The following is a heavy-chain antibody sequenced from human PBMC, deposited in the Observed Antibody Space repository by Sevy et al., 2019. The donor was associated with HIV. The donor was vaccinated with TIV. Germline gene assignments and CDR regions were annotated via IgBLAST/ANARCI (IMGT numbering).Heavy chain of an antibody. J-gene: IGHJ4*02. D-gene: IGHD6-19*01. CDR1: GFTFSTYW. CDR3: ARDMTVAGPSTVDF. Sequence: GGSLRLTCAASGFTFSTYWMHWVRQFPGTGLAWVARISADGSNIIYADSVKGRFTISRDNAKNTLYLQMNSLRAEDTAIYYCARDMTVAGPSTVDFWDQGILVTVSS. V-gene: IGHV3-74*01. CDR2: ISADGSNI.